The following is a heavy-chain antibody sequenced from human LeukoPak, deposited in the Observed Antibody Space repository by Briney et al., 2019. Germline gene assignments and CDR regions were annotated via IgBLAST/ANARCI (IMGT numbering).Heavy chain of an antibody. Sequence: SETLSLTCTVSGGSISSYYWSWIRQPPGKGLEWIGYIYYSGSTNYNPSLKSRVTISADTSKNQFSLKLSSVTAADTAVYYCARGYSYGQKPFNDIWGQGTMVTVSS. V-gene: IGHV4-59*01. J-gene: IGHJ3*02. CDR1: GGSISSYY. CDR2: IYYSGST. D-gene: IGHD5-18*01. CDR3: ARGYSYGQKPFNDI.